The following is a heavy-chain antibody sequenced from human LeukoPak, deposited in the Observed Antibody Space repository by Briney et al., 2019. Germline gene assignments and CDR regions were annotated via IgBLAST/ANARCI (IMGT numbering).Heavy chain of an antibody. CDR2: INTYNGNT. CDR1: GYTFTIFG. V-gene: IGHV1-18*01. Sequence: ASVTVSFTASGYTFTIFGISWVRQAPGQGLEWMGWINTYNGNTNYAQELQGRVTMTTDTSTSTTYMELRSLRSDDTAVYYCALRTGATPYYFDYWGQGTLVTVSS. J-gene: IGHJ4*02. CDR3: ALRTGATPYYFDY. D-gene: IGHD1-7*01.